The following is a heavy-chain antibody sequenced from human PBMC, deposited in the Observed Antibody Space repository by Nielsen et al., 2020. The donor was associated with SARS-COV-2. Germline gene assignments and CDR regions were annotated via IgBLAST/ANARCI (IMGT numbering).Heavy chain of an antibody. CDR1: GGSISTGSHY. CDR3: VRINMATISVDY. CDR2: IFYRGNT. Sequence: SETLSLTCIVSGGSISTGSHYWSWIRQPPGKGLEWIGYIFYRGNTNYNPSLKSRVTISVDTSKNQFSLKVNSVTAADTAVYYCVRINMATISVDYLGRGTLVTVSS. V-gene: IGHV4-61*01. J-gene: IGHJ4*02. D-gene: IGHD5-24*01.